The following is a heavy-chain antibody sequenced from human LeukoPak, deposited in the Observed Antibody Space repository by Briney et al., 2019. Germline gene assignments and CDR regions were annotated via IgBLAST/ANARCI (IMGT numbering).Heavy chain of an antibody. CDR2: MNPNSGNT. V-gene: IGHV1-8*01. Sequence: ASVKVSFKASGYTFTSYDINWVRQATGQGLEWMGWMNPNSGNTGYAQKFQGRVTMTRNTSISTAYMELSSLRSEDTAVYYCARAMGRTGTTFWFDPWGQGTLVTVSS. CDR3: ARAMGRTGTTFWFDP. D-gene: IGHD1-1*01. CDR1: GYTFTSYD. J-gene: IGHJ5*02.